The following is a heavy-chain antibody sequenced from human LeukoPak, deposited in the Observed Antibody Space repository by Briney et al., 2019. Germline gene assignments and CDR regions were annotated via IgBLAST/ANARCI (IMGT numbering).Heavy chain of an antibody. CDR1: GFTFSSYA. V-gene: IGHV3-23*01. D-gene: IGHD4-17*01. J-gene: IGHJ4*02. Sequence: GGSLRLSCAASGFTFSSYAMSWVRQAPGKGLEWVSAISGSGGSTYYADSVKGRFTISRDNSKNTLYLQMNSLRAEDTGVYYCAKDLYGDPYYFDYWGEGTLVTDSS. CDR3: AKDLYGDPYYFDY. CDR2: ISGSGGST.